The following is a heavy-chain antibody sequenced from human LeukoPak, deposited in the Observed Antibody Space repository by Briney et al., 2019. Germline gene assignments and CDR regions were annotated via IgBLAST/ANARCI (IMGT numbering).Heavy chain of an antibody. Sequence: SETLSLTCTVSGGSISSYYWGWIRQPPGKGLEWIGYIYYSGSTNYNPSLKSRVTISVDTSKNQFSLKLSSVTAADTAVYYCARADPIAAAVFWLDPWGQGTLVTVSS. CDR1: GGSISSYY. V-gene: IGHV4-59*01. D-gene: IGHD6-13*01. J-gene: IGHJ5*02. CDR2: IYYSGST. CDR3: ARADPIAAAVFWLDP.